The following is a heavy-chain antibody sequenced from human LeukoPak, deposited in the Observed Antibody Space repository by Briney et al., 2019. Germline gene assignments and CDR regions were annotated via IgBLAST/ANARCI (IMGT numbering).Heavy chain of an antibody. J-gene: IGHJ3*02. CDR2: VRGSAGST. Sequence: GGSLRLSCAASGFTFSSYWMSWVRQAPGKGLEWVSAVRGSAGSTYYADSVKGRFTISRDNSKNTLYLQMNSLRAEDTAVYYCAKDLYDILTGYSDAFDIWGQGTMVTVSS. CDR3: AKDLYDILTGYSDAFDI. CDR1: GFTFSSYW. D-gene: IGHD3-9*01. V-gene: IGHV3-23*01.